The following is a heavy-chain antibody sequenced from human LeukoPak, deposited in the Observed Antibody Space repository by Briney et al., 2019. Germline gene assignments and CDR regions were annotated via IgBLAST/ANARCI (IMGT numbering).Heavy chain of an antibody. Sequence: GGSLRLSCAASGFTFSSYWMHWVRQAPGKGLVWVSRINSDGSSTSYADSVKGRFTISRDNAKNTLYLQMDSLKDEDTAVYYCATIPTGGLVRAGVIDVWGQGTTVTVSS. D-gene: IGHD2-21*01. J-gene: IGHJ6*02. V-gene: IGHV3-74*01. CDR3: ATIPTGGLVRAGVIDV. CDR2: INSDGSST. CDR1: GFTFSSYW.